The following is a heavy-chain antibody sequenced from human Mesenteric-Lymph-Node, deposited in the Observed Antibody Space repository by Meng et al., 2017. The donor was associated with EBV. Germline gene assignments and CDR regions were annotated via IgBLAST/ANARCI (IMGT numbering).Heavy chain of an antibody. V-gene: IGHV3-23*01. CDR3: ARPKEGAFSWYLFDH. Sequence: EVQLLESGGGLVQRGGSLRLSCAASGFSFSSSAMNWVRQSPRKGLEWVSAISFSGGSTYYADSVKGRFTISRDNSKNTVFLQMSSLRAEDSGVYYCARPKEGAFSWYLFDHWGLGTLVTVAS. CDR2: ISFSGGST. D-gene: IGHD6-13*01. CDR1: GFSFSSSA. J-gene: IGHJ4*02.